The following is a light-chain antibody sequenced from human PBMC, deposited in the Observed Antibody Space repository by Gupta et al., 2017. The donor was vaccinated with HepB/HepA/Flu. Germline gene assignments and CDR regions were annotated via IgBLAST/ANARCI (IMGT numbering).Light chain of an antibody. J-gene: IGLJ3*02. Sequence: QSLLTQPPPVSGASVQRVPITCTGSSSNIGAGYDVHWYQQLPGTAPNLLIYGNSKRPSGVPGRFSGSKASTSASLAITGLQAEDEADYYYQSYGSSLGVFGGGTKLTVL. CDR3: QSYGSSLGV. CDR2: GNS. V-gene: IGLV1-40*01. CDR1: SSNIGAGYD.